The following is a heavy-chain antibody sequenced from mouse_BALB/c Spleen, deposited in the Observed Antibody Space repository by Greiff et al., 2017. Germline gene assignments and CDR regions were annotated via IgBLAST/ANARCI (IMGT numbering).Heavy chain of an antibody. CDR2: IWGGGST. CDR3: ARNRYFDY. J-gene: IGHJ2*01. CDR1: GFSLTSYG. D-gene: IGHD2-14*01. V-gene: IGHV2-2*02. Sequence: QVQLQQSGPGLVQPSQSLSITCTVSGFSLTSYGVHWVRQSPGKGLEWLGVIWGGGSTDYNAAFISRLSISKDNSKSQVFFKMNSLQANDTAIYYCARNRYFDYWGQGTTLTVSS.